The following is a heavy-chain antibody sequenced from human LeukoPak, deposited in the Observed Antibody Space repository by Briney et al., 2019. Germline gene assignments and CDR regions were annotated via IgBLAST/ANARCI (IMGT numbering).Heavy chain of an antibody. CDR2: ISGSGGST. J-gene: IGHJ4*02. CDR3: AKDRKEWELLLWFGESPLDY. V-gene: IGHV3-23*01. CDR1: GFTFSSYA. Sequence: GGSLRLSCAASGFTFSSYAMSWVRQAPGKGLEWVSAISGSGGSTYYADSVKGRFTISRDNSKNTLYLQMNSLRAEDTAVYYCAKDRKEWELLLWFGESPLDYWGQGTLVTVSS. D-gene: IGHD3-10*01.